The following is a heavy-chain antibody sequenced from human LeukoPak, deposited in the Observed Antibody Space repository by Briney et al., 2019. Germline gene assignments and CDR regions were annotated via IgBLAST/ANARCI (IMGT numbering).Heavy chain of an antibody. CDR2: ISDNGDIT. Sequence: GGSLRLSCVASGFSFSTYSMSWVRRTPEKGLVWVSVISDNGDITKYADSVRGRFTMSRDNSKNTLFLQMNTLRADDTALYYCAKKSGPGTDPLDCWGQGTLVTVSS. CDR3: AKKSGPGTDPLDC. CDR1: GFSFSTYS. J-gene: IGHJ4*02. D-gene: IGHD3-10*01. V-gene: IGHV3-23*01.